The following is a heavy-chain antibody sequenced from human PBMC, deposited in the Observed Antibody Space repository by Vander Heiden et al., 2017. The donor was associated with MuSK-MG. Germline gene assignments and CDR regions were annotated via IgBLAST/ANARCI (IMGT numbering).Heavy chain of an antibody. CDR1: GFPVSSNY. D-gene: IGHD6-13*01. Sequence: EVQLVESGGGLVQPGGSLRLSCAASGFPVSSNYMSWVRQAPGKGLEWVSVIYSGGITYYADSVKGRFTISRDSSKNTLYLQMNSLRAEDTAVYYCARQLPVAAADTDDYWGQGTLVTVSS. CDR2: IYSGGIT. V-gene: IGHV3-66*04. J-gene: IGHJ4*02. CDR3: ARQLPVAAADTDDY.